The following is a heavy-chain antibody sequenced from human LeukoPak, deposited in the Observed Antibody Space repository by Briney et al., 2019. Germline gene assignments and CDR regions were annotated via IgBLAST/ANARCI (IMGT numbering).Heavy chain of an antibody. J-gene: IGHJ4*02. CDR3: VRDRGYCSGGTCYALWDY. CDR1: GFTFSSYW. D-gene: IGHD2-15*01. CDR2: IKEDGGEK. V-gene: IGHV3-7*01. Sequence: PGGSLRLSCVVSGFTFSSYWMTWVRQAPGKGLEWVAHIKEDGGEKHYVDPVKGRFTISRDNARNSLYLQMSSLRAEDTAMYYCVRDRGYCSGGTCYALWDYWGQGTLVTVSS.